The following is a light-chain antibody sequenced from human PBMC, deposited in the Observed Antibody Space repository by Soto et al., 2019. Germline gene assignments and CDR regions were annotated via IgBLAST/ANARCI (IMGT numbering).Light chain of an antibody. V-gene: IGKV3-15*01. CDR3: HQYNNWPRT. J-gene: IGKJ1*01. CDR2: GAS. CDR1: QSVSSN. Sequence: EIVMTQSPATLSVSPGERATLSCRASQSVSSNLAWYQQKPGQAPRLLIYGASTRATGIPARFSGSGSVTEFTLTISSLQSEDFAVYYCHQYNNWPRTFGQGTKVDIK.